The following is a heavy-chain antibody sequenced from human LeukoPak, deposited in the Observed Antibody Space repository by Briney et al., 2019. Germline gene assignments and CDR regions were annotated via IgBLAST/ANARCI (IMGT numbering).Heavy chain of an antibody. V-gene: IGHV4-39*07. J-gene: IGHJ5*02. D-gene: IGHD5-12*01. CDR3: ARGLNWFDP. CDR2: IYYSGST. Sequence: SETLSLTCTVSGGSISSSSYYWGWIRQPPGKGLEWIGSIYYSGSTYYNPSLKSRVTISVDTSKNQFSLKLSSVTAADTGVYYCARGLNWFDPWGQGTLVTVSS. CDR1: GGSISSSSYY.